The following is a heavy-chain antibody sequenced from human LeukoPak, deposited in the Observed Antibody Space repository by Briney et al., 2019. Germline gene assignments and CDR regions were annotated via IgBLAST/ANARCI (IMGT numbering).Heavy chain of an antibody. V-gene: IGHV3-9*03. CDR2: ISWNSGSI. Sequence: GGSLRLSCAASGFTFDDYAMHWVRQAPGKGLEWVSGISWNSGSIGYADSVKGRFTISRDNAKNSLYLQMNSLRAEDMALYYCAREPHALNYYGSGSYYYMDWFDPWGQGTLVTVSS. CDR3: AREPHALNYYGSGSYYYMDWFDP. D-gene: IGHD3-10*01. J-gene: IGHJ5*02. CDR1: GFTFDDYA.